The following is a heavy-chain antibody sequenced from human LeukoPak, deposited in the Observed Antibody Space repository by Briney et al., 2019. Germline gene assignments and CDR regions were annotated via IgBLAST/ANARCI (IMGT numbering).Heavy chain of an antibody. CDR3: ARDYFWSGYKFDY. CDR1: GYTFTGYY. Sequence: ASVKVSCKASGYTFTGYYMHWVRQAPGPGLECMGWINPNSGGTNYAQKFQGRVTMTRDTSISTAYMELSRLRSDDTAVYYCARDYFWSGYKFDYWGQGTLVTVSS. D-gene: IGHD3-3*01. CDR2: INPNSGGT. V-gene: IGHV1-2*02. J-gene: IGHJ4*02.